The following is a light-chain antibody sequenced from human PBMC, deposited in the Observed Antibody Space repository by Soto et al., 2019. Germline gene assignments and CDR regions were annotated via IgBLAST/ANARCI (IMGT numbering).Light chain of an antibody. CDR1: SSDVGGYNY. V-gene: IGLV2-11*01. CDR3: CSYAGSYSYV. Sequence: QSVLTQPRSVSGSPGQSVTISCTGTSSDVGGYNYVSWYQQHPGKAPKLMIYDVSKRPSGVPGRFSGSKSGNTASLTISGLQAEDEADYYCCSYAGSYSYVFGTGTKLTVL. CDR2: DVS. J-gene: IGLJ1*01.